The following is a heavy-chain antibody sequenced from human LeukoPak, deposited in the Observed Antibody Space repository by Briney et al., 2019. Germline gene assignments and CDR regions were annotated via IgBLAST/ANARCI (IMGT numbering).Heavy chain of an antibody. J-gene: IGHJ4*02. CDR3: AKDNRNYGDYVRDHRGGYFDY. CDR1: GFTFNTYD. V-gene: IGHV3-30*18. CDR2: ISYDGSNK. D-gene: IGHD4-17*01. Sequence: GGSLRLTCAASGFTFNTYDIHWVRQAPGKGLEWVAVISYDGSNKYYADFVKGRFTISRDNSKNTLYLQMSSLRAEDTAVYYCAKDNRNYGDYVRDHRGGYFDYWGQGTLVTVSS.